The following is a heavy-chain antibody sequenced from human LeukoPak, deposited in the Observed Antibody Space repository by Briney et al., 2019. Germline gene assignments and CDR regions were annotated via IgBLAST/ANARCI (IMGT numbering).Heavy chain of an antibody. J-gene: IGHJ3*02. D-gene: IGHD1-26*01. Sequence: PSQTLSLTCTVSGGSISSGGYYWSWMRQHPGKGLEWIGYIYYSGSTYYNPSLKSRVTISVDTSKNQFSLKLSSVTAADTAVYYCARGSRDTNGAFDIWGQGTMVTVSS. CDR2: IYYSGST. CDR1: GGSISSGGYY. V-gene: IGHV4-31*03. CDR3: ARGSRDTNGAFDI.